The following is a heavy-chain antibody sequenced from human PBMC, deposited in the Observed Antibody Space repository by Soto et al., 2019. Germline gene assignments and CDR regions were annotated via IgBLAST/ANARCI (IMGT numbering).Heavy chain of an antibody. CDR2: ISSSSSYT. D-gene: IGHD3-22*01. CDR1: GFTFSDYY. CDR3: ARSGLAYYYDSSAPRAFDI. J-gene: IGHJ3*02. Sequence: PGGSLRLSCAASGFTFSDYYMSWIRQAPGKGLEWVSYISSSSSYTNYADSVKGRFTISRDNAKNSLYLQMNSLRAEDTAVYYCARSGLAYYYDSSAPRAFDIWGQGTMVTVSS. V-gene: IGHV3-11*06.